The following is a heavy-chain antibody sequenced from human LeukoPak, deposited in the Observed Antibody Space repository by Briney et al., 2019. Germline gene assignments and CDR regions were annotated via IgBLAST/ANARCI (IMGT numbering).Heavy chain of an antibody. CDR3: ARDGAYGSGSYYIPRTTDYYYYGMDV. CDR1: GYTFTGYY. CDR2: INPNSGGT. Sequence: ASVKVSCKASGYTFTGYYMDWVRQAPGQGLEWMGWINPNSGGTNYAQKLQGRVTMTTDTSTSTAYMELRSLRSDDTAVYYCARDGAYGSGSYYIPRTTDYYYYGMDVWGQGTTVTVSS. V-gene: IGHV1-2*02. D-gene: IGHD3-10*01. J-gene: IGHJ6*02.